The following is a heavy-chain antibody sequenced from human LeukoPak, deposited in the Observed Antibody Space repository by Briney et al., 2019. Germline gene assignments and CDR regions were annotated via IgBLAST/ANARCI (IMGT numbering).Heavy chain of an antibody. CDR1: GFTFSSYW. V-gene: IGHV3-7*01. J-gene: IGHJ4*02. D-gene: IGHD1-14*01. CDR3: ATDYHGYFDY. Sequence: PGGSLRLSCAASGFTFSSYWMTWVRQAPGKGLEWVANINQDGGEKHCVDSVKGRITISRDNAKNSLYLQMNSLRAEDAAVYYCATDYHGYFDYWGQGTLVTVSS. CDR2: INQDGGEK.